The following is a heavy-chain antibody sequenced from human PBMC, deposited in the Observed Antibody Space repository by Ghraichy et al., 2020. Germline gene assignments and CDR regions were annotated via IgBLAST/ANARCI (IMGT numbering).Heavy chain of an antibody. V-gene: IGHV1-69*13. J-gene: IGHJ6*02. CDR1: GGTFSSYA. CDR3: ARVKSNFWSAHMGYYYGMDV. D-gene: IGHD3-3*01. Sequence: SVKVSCKASGGTFSSYAISWVRQAPGQGLEWMGGIIPIFGTANYAQKFQGRVTITADESTSTAYMELSSLRSEDTAVYYCARVKSNFWSAHMGYYYGMDVWGQGTTVTVSS. CDR2: IIPIFGTA.